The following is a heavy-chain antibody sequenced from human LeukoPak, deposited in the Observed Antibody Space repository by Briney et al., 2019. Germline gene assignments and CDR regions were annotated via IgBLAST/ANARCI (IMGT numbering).Heavy chain of an antibody. V-gene: IGHV7-4-1*02. CDR2: INTNTGSP. Sequence: ASVNVSCKASGYTFTSYAMNWVRQAPGQGLEWMGWINTNTGSPTYAQGFTGRFVFSLDTSVSTAYLQISSLKAEDTAVYYCVRKWFGGYYWGQGTLVTVSS. CDR3: VRKWFGGYY. CDR1: GYTFTSYA. D-gene: IGHD3-10*01. J-gene: IGHJ4*02.